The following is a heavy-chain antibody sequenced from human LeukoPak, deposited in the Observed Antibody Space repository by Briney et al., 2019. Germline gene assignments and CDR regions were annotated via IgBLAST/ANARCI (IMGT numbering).Heavy chain of an antibody. CDR3: ARPQAYYFDY. J-gene: IGHJ4*02. Sequence: GGSLRLSCVASGFSFSSYAIHWVRQAPGKGLEWVAAISYDGSKKYYADSVKGRFTISRDNSKNTLYLQMDSLRSADTAVYYCARPQAYYFDYWGQGTLVTVSS. V-gene: IGHV3-30*01. CDR1: GFSFSSYA. CDR2: ISYDGSKK.